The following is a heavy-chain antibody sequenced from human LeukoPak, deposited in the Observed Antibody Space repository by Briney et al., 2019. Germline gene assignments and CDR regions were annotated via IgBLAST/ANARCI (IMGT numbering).Heavy chain of an antibody. J-gene: IGHJ5*02. CDR2: INPNSGGT. D-gene: IGHD3-10*01. CDR1: GYTFTGYY. Sequence: ASVTVSCKASGYTFTGYYMHWVRQAPGQGLERMGMINPNSGGTNYGQKFQGRVTMTRDTSISTAYMELSRLRSDDTAVYYCARPLRVTMIRGAAFRASSDFDPWGQGTLVTVSS. CDR3: ARPLRVTMIRGAAFRASSDFDP. V-gene: IGHV1-2*02.